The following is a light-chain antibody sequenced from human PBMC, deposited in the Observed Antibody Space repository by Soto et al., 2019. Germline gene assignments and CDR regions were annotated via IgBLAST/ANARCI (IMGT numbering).Light chain of an antibody. V-gene: IGKV3-15*01. CDR2: GAS. CDR3: QHYNHWPPWT. CDR1: QSVSSN. Sequence: EIVMAQSPATLSVSPGERATLSCRASQSVSSNLAWYQQEPGQAPRLLIYGASTRATGIPARFSGSGSGTEFTLTISSLQSEDFAVYYCQHYNHWPPWTFGQGTKVEIK. J-gene: IGKJ1*01.